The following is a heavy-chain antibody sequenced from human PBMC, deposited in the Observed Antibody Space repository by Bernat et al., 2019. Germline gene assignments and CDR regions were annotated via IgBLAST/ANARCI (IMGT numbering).Heavy chain of an antibody. D-gene: IGHD2-2*01. CDR2: ISGSSSYI. V-gene: IGHV3-21*05. CDR3: AREGMAYCSSTGCPLDY. Sequence: EVQLVESGGGLVKPGGSLRLSCAASGFTFSSYSMNWVRQAPGKGLEWVSYISGSSSYIYYADSVKGRFTISRDNTKNSLYLRMSSLRVEDTAVYYCAREGMAYCSSTGCPLDYWGQGTLVTVSS. J-gene: IGHJ4*02. CDR1: GFTFSSYS.